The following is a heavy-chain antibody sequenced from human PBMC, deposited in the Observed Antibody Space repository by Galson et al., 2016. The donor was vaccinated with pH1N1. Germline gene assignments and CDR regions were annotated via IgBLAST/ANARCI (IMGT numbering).Heavy chain of an antibody. J-gene: IGHJ3*02. Sequence: SLRLSCAASGSNSDYNMNWVRLAPGKGLEWVSSISGSGGRKHYADSVQGRFIISRDNSKTTPYLQMNSHRAGDTALYFCAKGGYGDYGLDVFDIWGQGTMVIVSS. CDR3: AKGGYGDYGLDVFDI. V-gene: IGHV3-23*01. CDR1: GSNSDYN. D-gene: IGHD4-17*01. CDR2: ISGSGGRK.